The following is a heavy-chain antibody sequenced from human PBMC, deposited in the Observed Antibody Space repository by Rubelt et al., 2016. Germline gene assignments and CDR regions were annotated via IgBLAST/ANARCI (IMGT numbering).Heavy chain of an antibody. CDR3: ARSIRDGYKPFDY. J-gene: IGHJ4*02. CDR2: MFYSGTT. V-gene: IGHV4-59*01. D-gene: IGHD5-24*01. Sequence: ETLSLTCSVTGGSITSYYWSWIRKPPGRGLEWIGYMFYSGTTDYNPSLKSRVSISVDTSKNQFSLELSSVTAADTAVYYCARSIRDGYKPFDYWGQGILVTVSS. CDR1: GGSITSYY.